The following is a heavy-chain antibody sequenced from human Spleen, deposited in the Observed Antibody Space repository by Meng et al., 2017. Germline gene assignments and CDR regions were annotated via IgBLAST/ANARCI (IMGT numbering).Heavy chain of an antibody. CDR2: ISYDGSNT. V-gene: IGHV3-30*07. J-gene: IGHJ3*02. D-gene: IGHD3-10*02. CDR3: ARGDVRSDAFDI. CDR1: GFTFSSYA. Sequence: GGSLRLSCAASGFTFSSYAMHWVRQAPGKGLDWVAVISYDGSNTYYADSVKGRFTISSDGSKNTVYLQMNSLRAEDTAVYYCARGDVRSDAFDIWGQGTMVTVSS.